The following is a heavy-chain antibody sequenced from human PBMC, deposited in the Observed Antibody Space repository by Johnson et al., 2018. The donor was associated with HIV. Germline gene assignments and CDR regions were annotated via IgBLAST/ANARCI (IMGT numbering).Heavy chain of an antibody. CDR1: GFTFSSYG. J-gene: IGHJ3*02. V-gene: IGHV3-30*02. D-gene: IGHD6-13*01. CDR3: AREGEGYSSSWYDAFDI. CDR2: IRYDGGNK. Sequence: QVQLVESGGGVVQPGRSLRLSCAASGFTFSSYGMHWVRQAPGTGLEWVAFIRYDGGNKYYADSVRGRFTISRDNSKNTLYLQMNSLRAEDTAVYYCAREGEGYSSSWYDAFDIWGQGTMVTVSS.